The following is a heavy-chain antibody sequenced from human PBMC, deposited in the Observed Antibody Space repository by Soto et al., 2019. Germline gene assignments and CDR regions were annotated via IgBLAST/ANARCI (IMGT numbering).Heavy chain of an antibody. Sequence: SETLSLTCTVSGGSISSYYWSWIRQPPGKGLEWIGYIYYSGSTNYNPSLKSRVTISVDTSKNQFSLKLSSVTAADTAVYYCARGNSLYCSGGSCYPTVYYYYGMDVWGQGTTVTVSS. J-gene: IGHJ6*02. CDR2: IYYSGST. CDR3: ARGNSLYCSGGSCYPTVYYYYGMDV. CDR1: GGSISSYY. D-gene: IGHD2-15*01. V-gene: IGHV4-59*08.